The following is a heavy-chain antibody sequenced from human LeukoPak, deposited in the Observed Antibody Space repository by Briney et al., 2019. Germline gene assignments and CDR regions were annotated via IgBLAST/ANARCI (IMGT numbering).Heavy chain of an antibody. J-gene: IGHJ4*02. CDR3: ARGLRYYDSSGLLFDY. V-gene: IGHV4-34*01. CDR2: INHSGST. Sequence: SETLSLTCAVHGGSFSGYYWSWIRQPPGKGLEWIGEINHSGSTNYNPSLKSRVTISVDTSKNQFSLKLSSVTAADTAVYYCARGLRYYDSSGLLFDYWGQGTLVTVSS. D-gene: IGHD3-22*01. CDR1: GGSFSGYY.